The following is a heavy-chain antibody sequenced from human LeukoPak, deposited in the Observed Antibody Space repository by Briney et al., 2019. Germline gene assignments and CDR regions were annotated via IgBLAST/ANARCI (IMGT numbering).Heavy chain of an antibody. V-gene: IGHV4-59*01. CDR2: IYYSGST. CDR1: GGSISSYY. CDR3: ARLGPLVYSSSWYYFDY. Sequence: PSETLSLTCTVSGGSISSYYWSWIRQPPGKGLEWIGYIYYSGSTNYNPSFKSRVAISVDTSKNQFSLKLSSVTAADTAVYYCARLGPLVYSSSWYYFDYWGQGTLVTVSS. D-gene: IGHD6-13*01. J-gene: IGHJ4*02.